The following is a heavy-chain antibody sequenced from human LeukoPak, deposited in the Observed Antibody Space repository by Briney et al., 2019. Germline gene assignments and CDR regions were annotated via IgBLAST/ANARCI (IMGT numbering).Heavy chain of an antibody. CDR2: ISSSSSYI. CDR3: ARXXXXXXXXXXXXXV. Sequence: GGSLRLSCAASGFTFSSYSMNWVRQAPGKGLEWVSSISSSSSYIYYADSVKGRFTISRDNAKNSLYLQMNSLRAEDTAVYYCARXXXXXXXXXXXXXVWGQGTTVTVSS. V-gene: IGHV3-21*01. CDR1: GFTFSSYS. J-gene: IGHJ6*02.